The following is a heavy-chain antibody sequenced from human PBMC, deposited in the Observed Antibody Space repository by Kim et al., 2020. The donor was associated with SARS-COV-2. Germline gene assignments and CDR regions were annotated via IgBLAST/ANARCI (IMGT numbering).Heavy chain of an antibody. V-gene: IGHV4-59*13. CDR1: GGSISSYY. J-gene: IGHJ4*02. CDR2: IYYSGST. Sequence: SETLSLTCTVSGGSISSYYWSWIRQPPGKGLEWIGYIYYSGSTNYNPSLKSRVTISVDTSKNQFSLKLSSVTAADTAVYYCARGPPYYYDSSGYFGYWGQGTLVTVSS. D-gene: IGHD3-22*01. CDR3: ARGPPYYYDSSGYFGY.